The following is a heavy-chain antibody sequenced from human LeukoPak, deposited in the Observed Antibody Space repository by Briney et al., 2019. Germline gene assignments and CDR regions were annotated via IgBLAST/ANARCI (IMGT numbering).Heavy chain of an antibody. CDR1: GGIFSSYA. V-gene: IGHV1-69*05. Sequence: ASVKVSCKASGGIFSSYAISWVRQAPGQGLEWMGGIVPIFGTANYAQKFQGRVTITTDESTSTAYMELSSLRSEDTAVYYCASYDSSGYYIVDYWGQGTLVTVSS. CDR2: IVPIFGTA. CDR3: ASYDSSGYYIVDY. D-gene: IGHD3-22*01. J-gene: IGHJ4*02.